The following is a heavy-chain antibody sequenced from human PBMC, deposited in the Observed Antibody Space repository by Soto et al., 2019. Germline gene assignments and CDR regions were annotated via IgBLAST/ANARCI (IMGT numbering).Heavy chain of an antibody. CDR3: ASTRGDYDILTGYYMAFDY. J-gene: IGHJ4*02. CDR1: GGSISSGGYY. CDR2: IYYSGST. Sequence: QVQLQESGPGLVKPSQTLSLTCTVSGGSISSGGYYWSWIRQHPGKGLEWIGYIYYSGSTYYNPSLKSRVTISVDTSKNRFSLKLGSVTAADTGVYYCASTRGDYDILTGYYMAFDYWGQGTLVTVSS. V-gene: IGHV4-31*03. D-gene: IGHD3-9*01.